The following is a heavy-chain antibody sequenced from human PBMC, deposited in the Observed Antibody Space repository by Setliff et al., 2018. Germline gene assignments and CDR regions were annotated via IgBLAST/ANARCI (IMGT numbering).Heavy chain of an antibody. Sequence: SETLSLTCTVSGFYISGGYCWGWIRQSPGKGLEWIASIFHLGNAYYNPSLKSRATMSVDTSKNQFSLRLTSVTAADTAVYYCVRQGADTGSNYDKYFRHWGQGTLVTVSA. D-gene: IGHD1-26*01. CDR1: GFYISGGYC. V-gene: IGHV4-38-2*02. CDR3: VRQGADTGSNYDKYFRH. J-gene: IGHJ1*01. CDR2: IFHLGNA.